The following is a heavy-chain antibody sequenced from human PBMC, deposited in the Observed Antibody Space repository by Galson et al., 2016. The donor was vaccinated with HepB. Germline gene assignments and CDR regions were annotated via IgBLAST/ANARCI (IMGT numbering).Heavy chain of an antibody. J-gene: IGHJ4*02. V-gene: IGHV3-30*04. Sequence: SLRLSCAGSGFTFSSYALHWVRQAPGKGLEWVAAISYDGRSEDYSDSVKGRFTISRDNSKKTVYLQAGGLRREDAGVYYCVRDISHRNTGFFDSWGQGTQFIVSS. CDR1: GFTFSSYA. CDR2: ISYDGRSE. D-gene: IGHD1-14*01. CDR3: VRDISHRNTGFFDS.